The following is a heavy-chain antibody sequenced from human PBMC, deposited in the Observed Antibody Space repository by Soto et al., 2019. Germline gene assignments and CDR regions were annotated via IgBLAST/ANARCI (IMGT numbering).Heavy chain of an antibody. CDR3: VRGTSTPGLDY. CDR1: GFTFSSYW. Sequence: VQLVESGGGLVQRGGSLRLSCVVSGFTFSSYWMNWVRQAPGKGLEWVANIKEDGSETHYVDSVKGRFTISRDNAKNSLYLQMNSLRAEDTAVYYCVRGTSTPGLDYWGQGTLVTVSS. CDR2: IKEDGSET. V-gene: IGHV3-7*03. J-gene: IGHJ4*02. D-gene: IGHD1-7*01.